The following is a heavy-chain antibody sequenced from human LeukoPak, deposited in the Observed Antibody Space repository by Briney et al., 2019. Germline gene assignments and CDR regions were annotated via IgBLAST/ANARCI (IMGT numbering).Heavy chain of an antibody. J-gene: IGHJ1*01. D-gene: IGHD2-15*01. V-gene: IGHV4-59*01. Sequence: IPSETLSLTCTVSGGSISSYYWSWIRQPPGKGLEWIGYIYYSGSTNYNPSLKSRVTISVDTSKNQFSLKLSSVTAADTAVYYCARGDCSGGSCYGGAEYFQHWGQGTLVTVSS. CDR2: IYYSGST. CDR1: GGSISSYY. CDR3: ARGDCSGGSCYGGAEYFQH.